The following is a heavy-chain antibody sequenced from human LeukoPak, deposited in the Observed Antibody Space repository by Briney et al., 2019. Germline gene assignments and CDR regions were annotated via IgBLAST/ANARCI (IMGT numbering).Heavy chain of an antibody. J-gene: IGHJ5*02. CDR3: ARDQVYGAYDWFDP. D-gene: IGHD4-17*01. CDR2: ISSSGSTI. V-gene: IGHV3-11*01. CDR1: GFTFSDYY. Sequence: GGSLRLSCAASGFTFSDYYMSWIRQAPGKGLEWVSYISSSGSTIYYADSVKGRFTISRDNAKNSLYLQMNSLRAEDTAVYYCARDQVYGAYDWFDPWGQGTLVTVSS.